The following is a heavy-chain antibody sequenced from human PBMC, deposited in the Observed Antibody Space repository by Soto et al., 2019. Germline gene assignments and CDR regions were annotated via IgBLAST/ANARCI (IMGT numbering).Heavy chain of an antibody. CDR2: ISGSGGST. CDR3: AKGRYCISTSCYGSYYYYGMDV. V-gene: IGHV3-23*01. Sequence: EVQLLESGGGLVQPGGSLRLSCAASGFTFSSYAMSWVRQAPGKGLEWVSAISGSGGSTYYADSVKGRFTISRDNSKNTLYLQMNSLRAEDTAVYYCAKGRYCISTSCYGSYYYYGMDVWGQGTTVTVSS. CDR1: GFTFSSYA. D-gene: IGHD2-2*01. J-gene: IGHJ6*02.